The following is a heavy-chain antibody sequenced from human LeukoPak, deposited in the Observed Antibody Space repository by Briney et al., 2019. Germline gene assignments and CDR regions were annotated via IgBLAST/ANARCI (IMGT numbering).Heavy chain of an antibody. D-gene: IGHD3-9*01. CDR2: IYYSGST. V-gene: IGHV4-61*05. CDR3: ARGVGRYDILTGYYPDAFDI. Sequence: SETLSLTCTVSGGSISSSSYYWGWIRQPPGKGLEWIGYIYYSGSTNYNPSLKSRVTISVDTSKNQFSLKLSSVTAADTAVYYCARGVGRYDILTGYYPDAFDIWGQGTMVTVSS. J-gene: IGHJ3*02. CDR1: GGSISSSSYY.